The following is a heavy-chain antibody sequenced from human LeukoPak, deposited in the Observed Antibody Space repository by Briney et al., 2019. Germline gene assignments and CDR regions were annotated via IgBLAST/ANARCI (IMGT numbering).Heavy chain of an antibody. D-gene: IGHD6-13*01. J-gene: IGHJ4*02. CDR2: INPSGGST. CDR1: GYTFTSYY. Sequence: SVKLSCKASGYTFTSYYMHWGRNAPGQGLEWMGIINPSGGSTSYAQKFQSRVTMTRDTSTSTDYMEMSSPTAEDAALYCCARSVGRAAAADFDYWGQGTLVTVSS. V-gene: IGHV1-46*01. CDR3: ARSVGRAAAADFDY.